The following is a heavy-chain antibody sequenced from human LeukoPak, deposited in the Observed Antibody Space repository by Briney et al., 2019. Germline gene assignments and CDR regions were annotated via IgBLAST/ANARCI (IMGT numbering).Heavy chain of an antibody. J-gene: IGHJ4*02. CDR1: GGSFSGYY. CDR2: INHSGST. D-gene: IGHD2-21*01. CDR3: ARGSRQIVLVILDY. V-gene: IGHV4-34*01. Sequence: SETLSLTCAVYGGSFSGYYWSWIRQPPGKGLEWIGEINHSGSTNYNPSLKSRVTISVDKSKKQFSLKLISVTAADTAVYYCARGSRQIVLVILDYWGQGTLVTVSS.